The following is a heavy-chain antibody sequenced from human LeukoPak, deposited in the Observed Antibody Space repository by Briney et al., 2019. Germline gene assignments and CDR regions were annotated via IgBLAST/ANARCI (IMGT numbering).Heavy chain of an antibody. CDR3: ARVPRGDYGLDY. Sequence: GSSVKVSCKASGGTFSSYAINWVRQAPGQGLEWMGWINPNSGGTNYAQKFQGRVTMTRDTSISTAYMELSRLRSDDTAVYYCARVPRGDYGLDYWGQGTLVTVSS. CDR2: INPNSGGT. V-gene: IGHV1-2*02. J-gene: IGHJ4*02. D-gene: IGHD4/OR15-4a*01. CDR1: GGTFSSYA.